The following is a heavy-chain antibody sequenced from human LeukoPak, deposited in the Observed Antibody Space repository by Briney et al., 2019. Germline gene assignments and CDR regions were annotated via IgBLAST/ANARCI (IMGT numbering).Heavy chain of an antibody. CDR2: ISGSGSST. D-gene: IGHD6-19*01. Sequence: RGSLRLSCAAPGFTFSSYAMSWVRQAPGKGLEWVSPISGSGSSTYYADSVKGRFTTSRDNSKNTLYLQMNSLRAEDTAVYYCAKGVAVASPYYFDYWGQGTLVTVSS. CDR3: AKGVAVASPYYFDY. V-gene: IGHV3-23*01. J-gene: IGHJ4*02. CDR1: GFTFSSYA.